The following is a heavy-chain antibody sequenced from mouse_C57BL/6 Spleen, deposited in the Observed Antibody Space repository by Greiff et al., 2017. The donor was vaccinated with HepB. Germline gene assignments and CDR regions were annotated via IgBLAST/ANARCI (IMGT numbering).Heavy chain of an antibody. J-gene: IGHJ1*03. CDR1: GYAFTNYL. V-gene: IGHV1-54*01. CDR2: INPGSGGT. D-gene: IGHD2-4*01. CDR3: ARSPYDYDWYFDV. Sequence: VKLQESGAELVRPGTSVKVSCKASGYAFTNYLIEWVKQRPGQGLEWIGVINPGSGGTNYNEKFKGKATLTADKSSSTAYMQLSSLTSEDSAVYFCARSPYDYDWYFDVWGTGTTVTVSS.